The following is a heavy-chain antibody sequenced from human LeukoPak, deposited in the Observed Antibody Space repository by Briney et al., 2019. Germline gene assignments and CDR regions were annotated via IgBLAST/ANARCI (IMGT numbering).Heavy chain of an antibody. CDR1: GFTFSSYA. J-gene: IGHJ4*02. Sequence: PGGSLRLSCAASGFTFSSYAMSWVRQAPGKGLEWVSAISGRGGSTYYADSVKGRFTISRDNSKNTLYLQMNSLRAEDTAVYYCAKDDDFWSGYSDYWGQGTLVTVSS. CDR3: AKDDDFWSGYSDY. D-gene: IGHD3-3*01. CDR2: ISGRGGST. V-gene: IGHV3-23*01.